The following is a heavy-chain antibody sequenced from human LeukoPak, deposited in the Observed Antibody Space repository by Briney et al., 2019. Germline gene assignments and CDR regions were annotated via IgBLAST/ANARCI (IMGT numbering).Heavy chain of an antibody. Sequence: PGGSLRLSCAASGFTFSSYAMSWVRQAPGKGLEWVSAISGSGGSTYYADSVKGRFTISRDNSKNTLYPQMNSLRAEDTAVYYCAKGNYGDYLFDYWGQGTLVTVSS. CDR1: GFTFSSYA. CDR3: AKGNYGDYLFDY. D-gene: IGHD4-17*01. CDR2: ISGSGGST. J-gene: IGHJ4*02. V-gene: IGHV3-23*01.